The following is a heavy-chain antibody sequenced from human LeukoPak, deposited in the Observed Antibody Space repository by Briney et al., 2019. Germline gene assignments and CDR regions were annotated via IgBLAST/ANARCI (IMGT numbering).Heavy chain of an antibody. Sequence: GGSLRLSCAASGFTFSSYSMNWVRQAPGKGLEWVSSISSSSSYIYYADSVKGRFTISRDNAKNSLYLQMNSLRAEDTAVYYCARDSNDYVWGSYQAPIDYWGQGTLVTVSS. CDR2: ISSSSSYI. CDR1: GFTFSSYS. J-gene: IGHJ4*02. D-gene: IGHD3-16*02. CDR3: ARDSNDYVWGSYQAPIDY. V-gene: IGHV3-21*01.